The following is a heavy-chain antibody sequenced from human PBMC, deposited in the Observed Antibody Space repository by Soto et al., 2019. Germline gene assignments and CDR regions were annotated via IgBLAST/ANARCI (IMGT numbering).Heavy chain of an antibody. CDR2: ISAYNGNT. Sequence: ASVKVSCKASGYTFTSYGISWVRQAPGQGLEWMGWISAYNGNTNYAQNFQGRVTMTTDTSTSTAYMELRSLRSDDTAVYYCASWDYGGNSNFDYWGQGTLVTVSS. J-gene: IGHJ4*02. V-gene: IGHV1-18*01. D-gene: IGHD4-17*01. CDR3: ASWDYGGNSNFDY. CDR1: GYTFTSYG.